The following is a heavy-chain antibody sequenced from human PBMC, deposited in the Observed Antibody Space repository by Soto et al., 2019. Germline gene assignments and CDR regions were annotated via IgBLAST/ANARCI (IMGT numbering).Heavy chain of an antibody. V-gene: IGHV1-24*01. CDR2: FDPEDGET. J-gene: IGHJ4*02. CDR1: GYTLTELS. D-gene: IGHD1-26*01. Sequence: QVQLVQSGAEVKKPGASVKVSCKVSGYTLTELSMHWVRQAPGKGLEWMGGFDPEDGETIYAQKFQGRVTMTEDTSTDTAYMELSRLRSEYTAVYYCATGPYSGSYLEFDYWGQGTLVTVSS. CDR3: ATGPYSGSYLEFDY.